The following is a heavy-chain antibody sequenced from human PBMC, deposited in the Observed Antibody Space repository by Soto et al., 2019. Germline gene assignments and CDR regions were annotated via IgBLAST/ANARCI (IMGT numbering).Heavy chain of an antibody. CDR3: ARGPRFLEWLLHMDV. D-gene: IGHD3-3*01. V-gene: IGHV1-18*01. Sequence: ASVKVSCKASGYTFTTYGINWVRQAPGQGLEWMGWISAYNGNTNYAQKLQGRVTMTTDTSTSTAYMELRSLRSDDTAVYYCARGPRFLEWLLHMDVWAKGTTVNVSS. J-gene: IGHJ6*03. CDR2: ISAYNGNT. CDR1: GYTFTTYG.